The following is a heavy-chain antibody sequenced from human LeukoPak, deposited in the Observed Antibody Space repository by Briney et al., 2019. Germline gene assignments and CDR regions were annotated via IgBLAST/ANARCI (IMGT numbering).Heavy chain of an antibody. V-gene: IGHV3-23*01. CDR1: GFTFSSYA. CDR3: AKDFQIPLSFYCYDSRGPGY. J-gene: IGHJ4*02. CDR2: ISGSGGST. D-gene: IGHD3-22*01. Sequence: GGSLRLSCAASGFTFSSYAMSWVRQAPGKGLEWVSAISGSGGSTYYADSVKGRFTISRDNAKNTLYLQMNSLRAEDTAVYYCAKDFQIPLSFYCYDSRGPGYWGQGTLVTVSS.